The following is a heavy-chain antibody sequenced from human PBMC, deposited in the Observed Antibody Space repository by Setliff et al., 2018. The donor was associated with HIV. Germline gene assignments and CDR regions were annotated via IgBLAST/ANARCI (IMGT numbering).Heavy chain of an antibody. D-gene: IGHD3-16*01. CDR2: MYYTESP. V-gene: IGHV4-39*01. CDR1: GGSISSYY. J-gene: IGHJ4*02. CDR3: ARQGFVPLGVHQFDS. Sequence: SETLSLTCTVSGGSISSYYWSWIRQAPGKGLEWIGSMYYTESPYYNPSLINRVTISIDTSKNQFSLSLRSVTAADSAVYYCARQGFVPLGVHQFDSWGQGTLVTVSS.